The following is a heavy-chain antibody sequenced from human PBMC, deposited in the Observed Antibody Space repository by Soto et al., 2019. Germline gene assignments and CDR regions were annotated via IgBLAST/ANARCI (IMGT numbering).Heavy chain of an antibody. V-gene: IGHV5-51*01. CDR1: GYDFANHW. D-gene: IGHD3-3*01. Sequence: GESLKISCKGSGYDFANHWIGWVRQVPGRGLEWMGFIFPRDSHTKYSPSFQGQVTVSADKSINTAYLQWSSLKASDTAMYYCARHGWGITNSDYYYYGLDVWGPGTTVTLSS. J-gene: IGHJ6*02. CDR3: ARHGWGITNSDYYYYGLDV. CDR2: IFPRDSHT.